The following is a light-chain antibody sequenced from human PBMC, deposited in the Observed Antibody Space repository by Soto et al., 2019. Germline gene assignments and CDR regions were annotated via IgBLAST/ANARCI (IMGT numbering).Light chain of an antibody. V-gene: IGKV1-39*01. CDR3: QQSYRTAIN. J-gene: IGKJ5*01. CDR1: RSISRY. CDR2: AAS. Sequence: IQMTQAPYSLAASVGDRVTITXRASRSISRYFNWYQHKPXKAPXLXXYAASSLQSGVQSRFSGSGCRTDFTLTIIRLQPEDLATYYCQQSYRTAINFGQGTRLE.